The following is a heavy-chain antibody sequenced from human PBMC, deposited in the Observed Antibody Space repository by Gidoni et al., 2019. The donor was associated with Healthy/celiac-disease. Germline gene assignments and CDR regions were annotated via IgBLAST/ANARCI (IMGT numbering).Heavy chain of an antibody. CDR3: ARAKTSDWYFDL. J-gene: IGHJ2*01. CDR2: IYYSGST. Sequence: QVQLQESGPGLVKPSQTLSLPCPFPCGSISSGGYYWSWIRQHPGKGLEWIGYIYYSGSTYYNPSLKSRVTISVDTSKNQFSLKLSSVTAADTAVYYCARAKTSDWYFDLWGRGTLVTVSS. V-gene: IGHV4-31*03. CDR1: CGSISSGGYY.